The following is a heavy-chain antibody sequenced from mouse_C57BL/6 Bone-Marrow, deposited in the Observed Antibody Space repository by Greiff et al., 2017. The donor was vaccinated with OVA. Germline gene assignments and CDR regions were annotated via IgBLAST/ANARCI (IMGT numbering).Heavy chain of an antibody. V-gene: IGHV2-2*01. CDR2: IWSGGST. J-gene: IGHJ3*01. Sequence: VMLVESGPGLVQPSQSLSITCTVSGFSLTSYGVHWVRQSPGKGLEWLGVIWSGGSTDYNAAFISRLSISKDNSKSQVFFKMNSLQADDTAIYYCARRGDSNYVWFAYWGQGTLVTVSA. CDR1: GFSLTSYG. CDR3: ARRGDSNYVWFAY. D-gene: IGHD2-5*01.